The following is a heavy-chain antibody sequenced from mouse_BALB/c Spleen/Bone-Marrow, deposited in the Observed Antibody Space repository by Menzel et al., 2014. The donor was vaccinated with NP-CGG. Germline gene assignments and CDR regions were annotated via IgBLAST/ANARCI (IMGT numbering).Heavy chain of an antibody. CDR3: VLRWFAY. CDR2: ISDGGSYT. J-gene: IGHJ3*01. CDR1: GFTFSDYY. V-gene: IGHV5-4*02. Sequence: EVMLVESGGGLVKPGGSLKLSCAASGFTFSDYYMYWVRQTPEKRLEWVATISDGGSYTYYPDSVKGRFTISRDDAENNLYLQMSSLKSEDTAMYYCVLRWFAYWGQGTLVTVSA. D-gene: IGHD1-1*01.